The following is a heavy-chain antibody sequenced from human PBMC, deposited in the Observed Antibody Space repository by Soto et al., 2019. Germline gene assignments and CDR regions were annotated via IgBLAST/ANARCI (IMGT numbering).Heavy chain of an antibody. V-gene: IGHV1-18*01. CDR3: ARDIYGYVDAFDL. CDR2: ISGYSGNT. D-gene: IGHD5-18*01. Sequence: GSGKGCFKASGYTFSSYHINLVRQAPGQGLEWMGWISGYSGNTKYAQKLQGRVTMTTDTSTNTGYMELRSLRSDDTAVYYCARDIYGYVDAFDLWGQGTMVTVSS. J-gene: IGHJ3*01. CDR1: GYTFSSYH.